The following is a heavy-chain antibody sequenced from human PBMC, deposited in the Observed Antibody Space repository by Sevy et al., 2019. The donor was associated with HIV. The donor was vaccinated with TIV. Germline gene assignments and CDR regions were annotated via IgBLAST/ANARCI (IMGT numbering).Heavy chain of an antibody. D-gene: IGHD2-2*01. CDR1: GFTLSTYW. J-gene: IGHJ4*02. V-gene: IGHV3-74*01. Sequence: GGSLRLSCAASGFTLSTYWMHWVRQVPGKGLMWVSRINSDGSTTTYADSVKGRFTISRDNAKNTLFLQMNSLRADDTAVYDCARTEGSNSPRHFDYWGQGTLVTVSS. CDR2: INSDGSTT. CDR3: ARTEGSNSPRHFDY.